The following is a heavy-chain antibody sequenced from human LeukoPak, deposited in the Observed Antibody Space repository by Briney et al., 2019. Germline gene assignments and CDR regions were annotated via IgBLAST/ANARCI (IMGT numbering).Heavy chain of an antibody. CDR1: GFTFSTYA. D-gene: IGHD3-22*01. CDR3: ARDRSEDDSSGYIHRDFDY. Sequence: PGGSLRLSCAASGFTFSTYAMSWVRQAPGKGLEWVSAISVSAGSTYYADSVKGRFTISRDNAKKSLYLQMNSLRAEDTAIYYCARDRSEDDSSGYIHRDFDYWGQGTLVIVSS. CDR2: ISVSAGST. J-gene: IGHJ4*02. V-gene: IGHV3-23*01.